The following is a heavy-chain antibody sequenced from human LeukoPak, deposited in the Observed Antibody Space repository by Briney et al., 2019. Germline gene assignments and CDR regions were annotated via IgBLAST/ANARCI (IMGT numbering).Heavy chain of an antibody. CDR3: AKARYYYDSSGSSDY. D-gene: IGHD3-22*01. J-gene: IGHJ4*02. V-gene: IGHV3-33*06. CDR1: GFTFSSYG. CDR2: IWYDGSNK. Sequence: SGGSLRLSCAASGFTFSSYGMHWVRQAPGKGLEWVAVIWYDGSNKYYADSVKGRFTISRDNSKNTLYLQMNSLRAEDTAVYYCAKARYYYDSSGSSDYWGQGTLVTVSS.